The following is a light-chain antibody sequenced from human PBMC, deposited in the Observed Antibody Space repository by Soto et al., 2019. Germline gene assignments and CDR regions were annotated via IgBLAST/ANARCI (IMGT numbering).Light chain of an antibody. V-gene: IGLV1-40*01. CDR3: QSYDSSLSGYV. Sequence: QSALTQPPSVSGAPGQRATISCTGSSANIGAAYNVDWYQQLPGTAPKLLIYGNNNRPSGVPARFSGSKSGTSASLAIAGPQAEDEGDYYCQSYDSSLSGYVFGTGTNFTVL. CDR2: GNN. CDR1: SANIGAAYN. J-gene: IGLJ1*01.